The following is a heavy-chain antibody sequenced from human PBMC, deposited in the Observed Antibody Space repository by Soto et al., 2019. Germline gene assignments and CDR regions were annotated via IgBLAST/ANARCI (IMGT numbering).Heavy chain of an antibody. CDR2: INNSGST. CDR3: ARVGYSSSWYRRGAFDI. V-gene: IGHV4-34*01. J-gene: IGHJ3*02. D-gene: IGHD6-13*01. CDR1: GGSFSGYY. Sequence: QVQLQQWGAGLLKPSETLSLTCAVSGGSFSGYYWSWIRQPPRKGLEWIGEINNSGSTNYNPSLKSRVTISVDTSKNQFSLKLTSVTAADTAVYYCARVGYSSSWYRRGAFDIWGQGTMVTVSS.